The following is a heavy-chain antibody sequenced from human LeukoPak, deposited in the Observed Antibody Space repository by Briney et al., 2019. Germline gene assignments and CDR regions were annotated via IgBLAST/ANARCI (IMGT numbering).Heavy chain of an antibody. CDR1: GFTFSNYA. Sequence: GGSLRLSCAASGFTFSNYAMSWVRQAPGKGLEWVSSISSSSSYIYYADSVKGRFTISRDNAKNSLYLQMNSLRAEDTAVYYCARALDSSGYLLVWGQGTLVTVSS. J-gene: IGHJ4*02. CDR2: ISSSSSYI. D-gene: IGHD3-22*01. V-gene: IGHV3-21*01. CDR3: ARALDSSGYLLV.